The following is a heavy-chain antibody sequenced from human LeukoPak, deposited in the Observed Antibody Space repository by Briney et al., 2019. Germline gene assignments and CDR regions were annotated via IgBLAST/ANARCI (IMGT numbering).Heavy chain of an antibody. CDR2: IIPILGIA. Sequence: GSSVKVPCKASGGTFSSYAISWVRQAPGQGLEWMGRIIPILGIANYAQKFQGRVTITADKSTSTAYMELSSLRSEDTAVYFCSLMIVEVKGYFDYWGQGTLVTVSS. V-gene: IGHV1-69*04. D-gene: IGHD3-22*01. J-gene: IGHJ4*02. CDR1: GGTFSSYA. CDR3: SLMIVEVKGYFDY.